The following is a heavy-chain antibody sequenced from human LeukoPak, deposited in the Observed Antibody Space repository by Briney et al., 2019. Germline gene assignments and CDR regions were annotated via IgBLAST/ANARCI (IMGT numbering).Heavy chain of an antibody. CDR1: GFTFSGYG. CDR3: ARDYYGSSGYYQVSY. J-gene: IGHJ4*02. CDR2: ISYDGSNK. V-gene: IGHV3-30*03. Sequence: GRSLRLSCAASGFTFSGYGMHWVRQAPDKGLEWVAVISYDGSNKDFADSLKGRFTISRDNSKNTLYLQMNSLRAEDTAVYYCARDYYGSSGYYQVSYWGQGTLVTVSS. D-gene: IGHD3-22*01.